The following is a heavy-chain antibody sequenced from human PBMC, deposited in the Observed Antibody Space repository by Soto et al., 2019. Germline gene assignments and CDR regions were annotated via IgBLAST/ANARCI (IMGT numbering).Heavy chain of an antibody. D-gene: IGHD2-8*01. CDR3: ARDRCTTGECYTHHFDV. V-gene: IGHV1-18*04. Sequence: QVQLVQSGGEVTKPGASVKVSCKSSGYTFTSYGVSWVRQAPGQGLEWLGWISVYNGNTKQAQKFQDRVTLTTEASTSTAYLELRNLRSDDTAVYYCARDRCTTGECYTHHFDVWGQGTTVTVSS. CDR1: GYTFTSYG. CDR2: ISVYNGNT. J-gene: IGHJ6*02.